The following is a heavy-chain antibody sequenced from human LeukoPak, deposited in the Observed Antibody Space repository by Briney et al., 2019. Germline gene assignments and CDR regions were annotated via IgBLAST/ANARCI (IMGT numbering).Heavy chain of an antibody. CDR2: INHSGST. V-gene: IGHV4-34*01. D-gene: IGHD6-19*01. CDR3: ASGPGYSSGWYDY. CDR1: GGSFSGYY. Sequence: PSETLSLTCAVYGGSFSGYYWSWIRQPPGKGLEWIGEINHSGSTNYNPSLKSRVTISVDTSKNQFSLKLSSVTAADTAVYYCASGPGYSSGWYDYWGQGTLVTVSS. J-gene: IGHJ4*02.